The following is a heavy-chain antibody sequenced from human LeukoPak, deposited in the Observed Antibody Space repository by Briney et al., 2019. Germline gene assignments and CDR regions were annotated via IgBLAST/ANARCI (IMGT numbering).Heavy chain of an antibody. D-gene: IGHD6-6*01. CDR1: GFTFSSYS. V-gene: IGHV3-48*01. Sequence: GGSLTLSCAASGFTFSSYSMNWVRQAPGKGLEWVSYISSSSSTIYYADSVKGRFTISRDNAKNSLYLQMNSLRAEDTAVYYCARDSFEYSSSSEGDFDYWAREPWSPSPQ. CDR3: ARDSFEYSSSSEGDFDY. J-gene: IGHJ4*02. CDR2: ISSSSSTI.